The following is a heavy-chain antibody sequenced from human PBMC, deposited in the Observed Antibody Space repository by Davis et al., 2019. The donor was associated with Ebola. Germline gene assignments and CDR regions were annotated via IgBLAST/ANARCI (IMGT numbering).Heavy chain of an antibody. CDR3: ARDSNMVRGVIITEKAFDY. J-gene: IGHJ4*02. Sequence: ASVKVSCKASGYTFTGYYMHWVRQAPGQGLEWMGWINPNSGGTDYAQKFQGRVTMTRDTSISTAYMELSRLRSDDTAVYYCARDSNMVRGVIITEKAFDYWGQGTLVTVSS. D-gene: IGHD3-10*01. CDR2: INPNSGGT. CDR1: GYTFTGYY. V-gene: IGHV1-2*02.